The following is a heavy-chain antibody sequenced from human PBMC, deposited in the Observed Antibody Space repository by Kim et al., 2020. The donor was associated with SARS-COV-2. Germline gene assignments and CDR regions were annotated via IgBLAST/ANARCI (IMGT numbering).Heavy chain of an antibody. CDR2: ISGSGGST. D-gene: IGHD2-2*01. J-gene: IGHJ3*02. CDR3: AKDPDIVVVPAAMLPGVMIDS. V-gene: IGHV3-23*01. Sequence: GGSLRLSCAASGFTFSSYAMSWVRQAPGKGLEWVSAISGSGGSTYYADSVKGRFTISRDNSKNTLYLQMNSLRAEDTAVYYCAKDPDIVVVPAAMLPGVMIDSWGQGTMVTVSS. CDR1: GFTFSSYA.